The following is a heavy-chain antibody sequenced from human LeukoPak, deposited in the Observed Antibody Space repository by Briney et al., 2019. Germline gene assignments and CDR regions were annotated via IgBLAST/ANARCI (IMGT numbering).Heavy chain of an antibody. D-gene: IGHD2-2*01. CDR2: IIPIFGTA. CDR1: GGTFSSYA. V-gene: IGHV1-69*05. CDR3: AIRYCSSTSCQYYFDY. Sequence: ASVKVSCKASGGTFSSYAISWVRQAPGQGLEWMGGIIPIFGTANYAQKFQGRVTINTDESTSTAYMELSSLRSEDTAVYYCAIRYCSSTSCQYYFDYWGQGTLVTVSS. J-gene: IGHJ4*02.